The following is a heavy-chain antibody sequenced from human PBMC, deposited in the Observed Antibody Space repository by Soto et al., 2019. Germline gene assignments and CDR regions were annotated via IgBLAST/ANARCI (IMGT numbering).Heavy chain of an antibody. V-gene: IGHV1-18*04. CDR3: ARGHHYYDSGNFSWYTSD. CDR1: GYNFTNYD. J-gene: IGHJ4*02. Sequence: SVKVSSKASGYNFTNYDITWARQAPGQGLEWMGWISPYNGNTNYAQKVQGRVTMTTDTFTSTVYMELRSLRSDATAVYYCARGHHYYDSGNFSWYTSDWGQGRLVTIS. CDR2: ISPYNGNT. D-gene: IGHD3-10*01.